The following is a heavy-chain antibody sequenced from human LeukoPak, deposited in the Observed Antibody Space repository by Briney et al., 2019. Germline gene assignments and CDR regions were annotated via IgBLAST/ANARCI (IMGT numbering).Heavy chain of an antibody. CDR3: ARDGVASAGTGDDTFNV. J-gene: IGHJ3*01. V-gene: IGHV3-66*01. Sequence: GPLRLSCAASGLTVSSNYMSWVRQAPGKGLEWVSVIYSGGSTYYADSVKGRFTISRDNSKNTLYLQMNSLRAEDTAVYYCARDGVASAGTGDDTFNVWGQGTMVTVSS. CDR2: IYSGGST. CDR1: GLTVSSNY. D-gene: IGHD6-13*01.